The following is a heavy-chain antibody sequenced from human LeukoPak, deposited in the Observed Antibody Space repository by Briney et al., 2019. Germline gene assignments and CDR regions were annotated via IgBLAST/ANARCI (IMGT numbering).Heavy chain of an antibody. D-gene: IGHD2-21*02. V-gene: IGHV4-59*01. Sequence: SETLSLTCSVSGGSISRYYWSWIRQPPAKGLAWIGYVYYSGNTNYNPSLKSRLIISVDTSKNQFSLKLTSVTAADTAVYYCARQDCGGDCYPHDYWGQGVLVTVSS. CDR2: VYYSGNT. J-gene: IGHJ4*02. CDR1: GGSISRYY. CDR3: ARQDCGGDCYPHDY.